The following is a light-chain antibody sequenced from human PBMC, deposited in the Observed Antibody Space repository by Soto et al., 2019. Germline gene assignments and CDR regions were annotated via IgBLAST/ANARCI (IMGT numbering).Light chain of an antibody. CDR3: ATWDDSLSGRGV. CDR1: SSNIGSNY. CDR2: KSN. Sequence: QSVLAQPPSASGTPGQTVTISCSGSSSNIGSNYVYWYQQLPGTAPKLLIFKSNYRPSGVPDRFSGSKSGTSASLAISGLRSEDEADYYCATWDDSLSGRGVFGGGTKLTVL. J-gene: IGLJ2*01. V-gene: IGLV1-47*01.